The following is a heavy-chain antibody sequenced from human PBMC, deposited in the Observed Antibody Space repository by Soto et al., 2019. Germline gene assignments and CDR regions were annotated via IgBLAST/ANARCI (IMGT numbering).Heavy chain of an antibody. CDR3: AKGPKITTYDY. D-gene: IGHD4-4*01. CDR1: GFTFSSYA. Sequence: GESLKISCAASGFTFSSYAMSWVRQAPGKGLEWVSAISGSGGSTYYADSVKGRFTISRDNSKNTLYLQMNSLRAEDTAVYYCAKGPKITTYDYWGQGTLVTVSS. V-gene: IGHV3-23*01. J-gene: IGHJ4*02. CDR2: ISGSGGST.